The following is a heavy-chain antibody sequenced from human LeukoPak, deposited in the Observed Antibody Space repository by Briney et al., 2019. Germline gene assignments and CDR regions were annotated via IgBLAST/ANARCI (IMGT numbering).Heavy chain of an antibody. V-gene: IGHV4-34*01. CDR1: GGSFSGYY. D-gene: IGHD3-22*01. CDR3: ARGYYDSSGYHDY. Sequence: SETLSLTCAVYGGSFSGYYWSWIRQPPGKGLEWIGEINHSGSTNYNPSLKSRVTMSVDTSKNQFSLKLSSVTAADTAVYYCARGYYDSSGYHDYWGQGTLVTVSS. CDR2: INHSGST. J-gene: IGHJ4*02.